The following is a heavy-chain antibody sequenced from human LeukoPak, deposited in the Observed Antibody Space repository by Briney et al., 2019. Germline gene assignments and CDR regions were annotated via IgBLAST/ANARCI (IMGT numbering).Heavy chain of an antibody. CDR2: IWFDGGNK. J-gene: IGHJ4*02. V-gene: IGHV3-33*01. CDR1: GFTFSSYG. D-gene: IGHD3-22*01. CDR3: ARESEDYYDSSGYYPPFDY. Sequence: GRSLRLSCAASGFTFSSYGMHWVRQAPGKGLEWVAVIWFDGGNKYYADSVKGRFTISRDNSKNTLYLQMNSLRAEDTAVYYCARESEDYYDSSGYYPPFDYWGQGTLVTVSS.